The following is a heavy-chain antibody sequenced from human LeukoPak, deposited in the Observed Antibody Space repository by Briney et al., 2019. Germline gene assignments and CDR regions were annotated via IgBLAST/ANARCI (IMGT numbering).Heavy chain of an antibody. J-gene: IGHJ4*02. CDR3: ARGDYYYDSSGYYFPSY. V-gene: IGHV1-2*02. CDR1: GYTFTGYY. CDR2: INPNSGGT. Sequence: ASVKVSCKASGYTFTGYYMHWVRQAPGQGLEWMGWINPNSGGTNYAQKFQGRVTMTRDTSIRTAYMELSRLRSDDTAVYYCARGDYYYDSSGYYFPSYWGQGTLVTVSS. D-gene: IGHD3-22*01.